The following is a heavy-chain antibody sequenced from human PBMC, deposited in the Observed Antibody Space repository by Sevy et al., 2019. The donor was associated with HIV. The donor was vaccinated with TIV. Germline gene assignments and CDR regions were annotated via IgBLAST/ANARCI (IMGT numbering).Heavy chain of an antibody. Sequence: SETLSLTCTVSGYSISSGYYWGWIRQPPGKGLEWIGSIYHRWSTYYNPSLKSRVTISVDTSKNQFSLKLSSVTTADTAVYYCARGGYSSKGGGNYLDYWGQGTLVTVSS. J-gene: IGHJ4*02. D-gene: IGHD6-19*01. CDR1: GYSISSGYY. CDR3: ARGGYSSKGGGNYLDY. CDR2: IYHRWST. V-gene: IGHV4-38-2*02.